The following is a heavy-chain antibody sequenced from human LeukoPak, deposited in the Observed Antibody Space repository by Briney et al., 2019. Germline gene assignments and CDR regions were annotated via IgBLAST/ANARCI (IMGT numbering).Heavy chain of an antibody. V-gene: IGHV3-7*01. CDR1: GFTFSSHW. CDR2: IKKDGSEK. J-gene: IGHJ4*02. Sequence: GGSLRLSCAASGFTFSSHWMSWVRQAPGKGLEWVANIKKDGSEKYYVDAVKGRFTISRDNAKTSLYLQMNSLRAEDTAVYYCARDQLYCSGGYCYKDYWGQGTLVTVSS. CDR3: ARDQLYCSGGYCYKDY. D-gene: IGHD2-15*01.